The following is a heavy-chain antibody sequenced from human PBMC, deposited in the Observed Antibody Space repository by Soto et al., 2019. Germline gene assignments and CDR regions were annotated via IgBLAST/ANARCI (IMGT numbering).Heavy chain of an antibody. V-gene: IGHV2-70*12. J-gene: IGHJ5*02. CDR3: ARFAYYYASGSPLDP. CDR2: IDWDGDQ. D-gene: IGHD3-10*01. CDR1: GLSLSSNGMS. Sequence: SGPTLVNPTETLTLTCTFSGLSLSSNGMSVSWIRQPPGQALEWLAVIDWDGDQYYTTSLKTRLTISKDTSKNQVVLRLTNVDPADTATYFCARFAYYYASGSPLDPWGQGILVTVSS.